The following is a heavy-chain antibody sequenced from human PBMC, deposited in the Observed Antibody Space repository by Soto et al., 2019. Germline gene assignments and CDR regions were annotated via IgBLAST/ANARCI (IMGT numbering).Heavy chain of an antibody. CDR1: GYIFTDYW. D-gene: IGHD1-26*01. J-gene: IGHJ5*02. V-gene: IGHV5-51*01. CDR3: ATTILYSGTYPFNR. Sequence: LGESLKISCKGSGYIFTDYWIGWVRQRPGKGLEWMGIMYPGDSDTKYSPSFQGQVTISVDKSISTAYLQLNSLRDSDTAMYYCATTILYSGTYPFNRWGQGTLVTSPQ. CDR2: MYPGDSDT.